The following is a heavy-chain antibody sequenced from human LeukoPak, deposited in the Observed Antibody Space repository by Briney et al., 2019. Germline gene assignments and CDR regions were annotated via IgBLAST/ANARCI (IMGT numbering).Heavy chain of an antibody. J-gene: IGHJ3*02. V-gene: IGHV3-21*06. CDR1: GFIFSSYT. CDR3: ARDSPLADYYDRGPDDAFDI. CDR2: ISSSSSYI. D-gene: IGHD3-22*01. Sequence: GGSLRLSCAASGFIFSSYTMYWVRQAPGKGLEWVSSISSSSSYIHCADSVKGRFTISRDNAKISLYLQMNSLRAEDTAVYYCARDSPLADYYDRGPDDAFDIWGQATMVTVSS.